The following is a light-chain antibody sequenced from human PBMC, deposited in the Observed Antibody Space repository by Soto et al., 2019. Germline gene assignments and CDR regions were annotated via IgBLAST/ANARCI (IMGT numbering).Light chain of an antibody. V-gene: IGKV3-11*01. CDR2: DAS. CDR1: QSVSYF. J-gene: IGKJ4*01. CDR3: HQRTNWPLT. Sequence: EIVLTQSPATLSLSPGERATLSCRASQSVSYFLAWYQQKPGQAPRLLIYDASNRATGIPARFSGNGSGTDFTLTISSLEPEDFAVYYCHQRTNWPLTFGGGTKVDIK.